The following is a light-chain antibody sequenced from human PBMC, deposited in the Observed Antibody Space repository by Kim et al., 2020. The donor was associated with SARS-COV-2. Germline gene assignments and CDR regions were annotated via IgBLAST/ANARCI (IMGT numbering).Light chain of an antibody. CDR1: QSISNN. J-gene: IGKJ2*01. V-gene: IGKV3-15*01. CDR2: GAS. Sequence: EILMTQSPATLSVSPGERATLSCRASQSISNNLAWYQHKPGQAPRLLIYGASTRATGIPARFSGSGSGTDFTLTVSSLQSEDFAVYYCHQYNDWPPGDTFGQGTKVDIK. CDR3: HQYNDWPPGDT.